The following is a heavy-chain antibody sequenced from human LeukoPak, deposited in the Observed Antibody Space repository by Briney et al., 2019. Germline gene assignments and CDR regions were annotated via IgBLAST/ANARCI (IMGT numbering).Heavy chain of an antibody. J-gene: IGHJ6*04. CDR3: ARRVGVSSNMDV. CDR2: IKPDGSDK. D-gene: IGHD6-13*01. Sequence: PGGALRLSCAASGFTFTNYWMTWVRQAPGKGLEWVANIKPDGSDKNYVDSVKGRFTNPRDNAKNELYLQMNSLRAEDTAMYYFARRVGVSSNMDVWGEGTTVTVSS. V-gene: IGHV3-7*03. CDR1: GFTFTNYW.